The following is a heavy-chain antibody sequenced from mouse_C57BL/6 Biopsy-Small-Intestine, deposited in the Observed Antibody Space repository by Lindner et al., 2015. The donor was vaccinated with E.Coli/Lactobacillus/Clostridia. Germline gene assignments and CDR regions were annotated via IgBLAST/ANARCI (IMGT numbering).Heavy chain of an antibody. CDR2: IYPGDGDT. CDR3: ARERSYYDVNEV. J-gene: IGHJ2*01. D-gene: IGHD2-4*01. Sequence: VQLQESGPELVKPGASVKISCKASGYAFSGSWMTWVKQKPGKGLEWIGRIYPGDGDTYYNGKFKGKATLTADKSSSTAYMQLPSLTSEDSAVYFCARERSYYDVNEVWGQGTTLTVSS. CDR1: GYAFSGSW. V-gene: IGHV1-82*01.